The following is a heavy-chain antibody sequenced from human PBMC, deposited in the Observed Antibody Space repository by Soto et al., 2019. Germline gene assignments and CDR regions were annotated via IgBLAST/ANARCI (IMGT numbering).Heavy chain of an antibody. CDR2: ISYDGSKK. D-gene: IGHD6-6*01. Sequence: QVQQVESGGGVVQPGRSLRLSCAASGFTFSSYGMHWVRQAPGKGLEWVAVISYDGSKKYYADSVKGRFTISRDNSKNTLYRQMNSLRAEDTAVYYCAIIAAVDYWGQGTLVTVSS. CDR1: GFTFSSYG. V-gene: IGHV3-30*03. CDR3: AIIAAVDY. J-gene: IGHJ4*02.